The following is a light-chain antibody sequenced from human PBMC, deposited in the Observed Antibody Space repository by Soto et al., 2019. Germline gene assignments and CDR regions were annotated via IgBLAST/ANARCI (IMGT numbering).Light chain of an antibody. V-gene: IGLV2-14*01. CDR1: SSVIGGFIH. Sequence: QSALTRPAYVSDSPGQSITISCIGTSSVIGGFIHVSWHQQHPGKAPKLLIYDVNNRTAGVSNRFSGSKTGNTASLIISGLQAEDEADYYCSSCTRSSSYVFGSGNKVTVL. CDR2: DVN. CDR3: SSCTRSSSYV. J-gene: IGLJ1*01.